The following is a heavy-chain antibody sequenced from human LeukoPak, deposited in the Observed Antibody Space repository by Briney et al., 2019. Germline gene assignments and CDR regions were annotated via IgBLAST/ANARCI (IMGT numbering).Heavy chain of an antibody. Sequence: GESLRLSCAGSGFTVSDSYMTWIRQAPGKGLEWVSVIYAGGDTYYADSVKVRFTLSRDNSKNTLNLQMNSLRPEDTAVYYCGRFRANWGLAFWGRGTLVTVSS. CDR1: GFTVSDSY. D-gene: IGHD7-27*01. CDR2: IYAGGDT. V-gene: IGHV3-66*02. J-gene: IGHJ1*01. CDR3: GRFRANWGLAF.